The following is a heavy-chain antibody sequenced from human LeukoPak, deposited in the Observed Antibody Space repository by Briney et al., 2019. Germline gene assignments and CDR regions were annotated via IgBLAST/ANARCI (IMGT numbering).Heavy chain of an antibody. Sequence: GGSLRLSCAASGFTFSSYAMSWVRQAPGKGLEWVSAISGSGGSTYYAASVTGRFTISRDNSKNTVYLQMNGLRAEDTAVYFCAKDRVGSGYFEYSFDYWGQGTPVTVSS. CDR2: ISGSGGST. V-gene: IGHV3-23*01. CDR3: AKDRVGSGYFEYSFDY. J-gene: IGHJ4*02. CDR1: GFTFSSYA. D-gene: IGHD3-22*01.